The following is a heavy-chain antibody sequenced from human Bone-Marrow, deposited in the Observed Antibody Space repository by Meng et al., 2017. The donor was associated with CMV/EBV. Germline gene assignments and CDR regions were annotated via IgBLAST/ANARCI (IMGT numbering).Heavy chain of an antibody. Sequence: LRLSCTVSGGSISSGGYYWSWIRQHPGKGLEWIGYIYYSGSTYYNPSLKSRVTISVDTSKNQFSLKLSSVTAADTAVYYCARDGGSGLGLVFDIWGQGRMVTVSS. CDR1: GGSISSGGYY. D-gene: IGHD1-26*01. CDR2: IYYSGST. J-gene: IGHJ3*02. CDR3: ARDGGSGLGLVFDI. V-gene: IGHV4-31*03.